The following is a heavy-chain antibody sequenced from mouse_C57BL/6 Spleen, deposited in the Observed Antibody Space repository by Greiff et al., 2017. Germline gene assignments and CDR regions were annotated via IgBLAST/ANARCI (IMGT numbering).Heavy chain of an antibody. CDR2: ISGGGGNT. CDR1: GFTFSSYT. J-gene: IGHJ4*01. Sequence: EVMLVESGGGLVKPGGSLKLSCAASGFTFSSYTMSWVRQTPEKRLEWVATISGGGGNTYYPASVKGRFTISRDNAKHTLYLQMSSLRSEDTALYYCARQGYYGPYAMDYWGQGTSVTVSS. D-gene: IGHD1-1*02. V-gene: IGHV5-9*01. CDR3: ARQGYYGPYAMDY.